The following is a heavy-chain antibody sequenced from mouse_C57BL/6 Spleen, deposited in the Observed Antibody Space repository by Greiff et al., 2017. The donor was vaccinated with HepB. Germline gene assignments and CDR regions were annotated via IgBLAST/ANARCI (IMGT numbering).Heavy chain of an antibody. J-gene: IGHJ1*03. Sequence: VKLMESGPGLVQPSQSLSITCTVSGFSLTSYGVHWVRQSPGKGLEWLGVIWRGGSTDYNAAFMSRLSITKDNSKSQVFFKMNSLQADDTAIYYCAKPITTVVATGYFDVWGTGTTVTVSS. CDR1: GFSLTSYG. D-gene: IGHD1-1*01. V-gene: IGHV2-5*01. CDR3: AKPITTVVATGYFDV. CDR2: IWRGGST.